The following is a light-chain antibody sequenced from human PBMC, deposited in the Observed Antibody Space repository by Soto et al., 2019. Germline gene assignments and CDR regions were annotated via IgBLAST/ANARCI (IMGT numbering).Light chain of an antibody. J-gene: IGKJ5*01. Sequence: EIVLTQSPGTLSLSPGERATLSCRASQSVSSSYLAWYQQKPGQAPRLLISDASNRAADIPDRFSGSGSGTDFTLTINRLEPEDFAVYYCQQYGGTPPITFGQGTRLEIK. CDR3: QQYGGTPPIT. CDR1: QSVSSSY. CDR2: DAS. V-gene: IGKV3-20*01.